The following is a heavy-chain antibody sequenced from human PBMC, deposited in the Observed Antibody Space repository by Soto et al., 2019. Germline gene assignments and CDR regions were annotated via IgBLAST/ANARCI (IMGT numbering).Heavy chain of an antibody. CDR2: ISSDSGAK. CDR3: TRGSYGDYNY. Sequence: EVQLVESGGGLVKPGGSLRLSSAASGFIFSDYTLNWVRQAPGKGLEWVSSISSDSGAKHYVDSVRGRFTISRDNAKSSLYLQMTSLRAEDTAVYYCTRGSYGDYNYWGQGTLVTVSS. D-gene: IGHD2-21*02. V-gene: IGHV3-21*02. J-gene: IGHJ4*02. CDR1: GFIFSDYT.